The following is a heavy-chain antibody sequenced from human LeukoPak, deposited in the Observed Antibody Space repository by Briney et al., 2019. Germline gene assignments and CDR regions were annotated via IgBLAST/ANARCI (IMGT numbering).Heavy chain of an antibody. V-gene: IGHV4-39*07. J-gene: IGHJ3*02. CDR1: GASISSSSYY. CDR3: ASHRNIGYCSSTSCYGVILGAFDI. CDR2: IYYRGST. D-gene: IGHD2-2*01. Sequence: SETLSLTCTVSGASISSSSYYWGWIRQPPGKGLEWIGSIYYRGSTHYNPSLKSRVTISLDTSKNQFSLNLSSVTAADTAVYYCASHRNIGYCSSTSCYGVILGAFDIWGQGTMVTVSS.